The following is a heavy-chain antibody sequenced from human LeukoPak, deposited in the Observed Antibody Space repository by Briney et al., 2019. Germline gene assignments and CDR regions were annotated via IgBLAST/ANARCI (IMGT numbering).Heavy chain of an antibody. CDR1: GYTFTGYY. CDR3: AREGRWRYDSSGYYYSY. Sequence: ASVKVSCKASGYTFTGYYIHWVRQAPGQGLEWMGGIIPIFGTASYAQKFQGRVTITTDESTSTAYMELSSLRSEDTAVYYCAREGRWRYDSSGYYYSYWGQGTLVTVSS. V-gene: IGHV1-69*05. CDR2: IIPIFGTA. D-gene: IGHD3-22*01. J-gene: IGHJ4*02.